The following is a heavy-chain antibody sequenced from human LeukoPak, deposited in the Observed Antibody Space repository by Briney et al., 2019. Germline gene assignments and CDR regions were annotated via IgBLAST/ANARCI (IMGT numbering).Heavy chain of an antibody. CDR1: GFIFSGYE. CDR2: ISDHGKSR. D-gene: IGHD6-13*01. V-gene: IGHV3-48*03. CDR3: ARARIAAPLLDY. J-gene: IGHJ4*02. Sequence: GGSLRLSCAASGFIFSGYEMNWVRQAPGKGLEWVSYISDHGKSRNYVDSVKGRFTISRDNAKNSLYLQMNSLRVEDTAIYFCARARIAAPLLDYWGQGTLVTVSS.